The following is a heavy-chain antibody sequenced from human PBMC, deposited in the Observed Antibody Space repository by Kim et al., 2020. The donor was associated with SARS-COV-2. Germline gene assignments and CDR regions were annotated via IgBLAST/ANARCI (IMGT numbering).Heavy chain of an antibody. J-gene: IGHJ4*02. CDR2: ISSSSSYI. Sequence: GGSLRLSCAASGFTFSSYSMNWVRQAPGKGLEWVSSISSSSSYIYYADSVKGRFTISRDNAKNSLYLQMNSLRAEDTAVYYCARDPDSSGYYSGGIDYWGQGTLVTVSS. CDR3: ARDPDSSGYYSGGIDY. D-gene: IGHD3-22*01. V-gene: IGHV3-21*01. CDR1: GFTFSSYS.